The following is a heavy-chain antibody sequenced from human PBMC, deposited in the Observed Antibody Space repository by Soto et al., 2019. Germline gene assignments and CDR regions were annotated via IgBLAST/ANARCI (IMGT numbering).Heavy chain of an antibody. Sequence: LSLTCTVSGGSISSGDYYWSWIRQPPGKGLEWIGYIYYSGSTYYNPSLKSRVTISVDTSKNQFSLKLSSVTAADTAVYYCARDSTGTTSYYGMDVWGQGTTVTVSS. CDR1: GGSISSGDYY. D-gene: IGHD1-7*01. CDR2: IYYSGST. CDR3: ARDSTGTTSYYGMDV. J-gene: IGHJ6*02. V-gene: IGHV4-30-4*01.